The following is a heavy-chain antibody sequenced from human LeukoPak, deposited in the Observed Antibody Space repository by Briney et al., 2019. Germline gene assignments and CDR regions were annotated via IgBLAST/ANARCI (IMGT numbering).Heavy chain of an antibody. CDR2: IYYIGST. V-gene: IGHV4-39*07. CDR3: ARDDLSATATDDY. D-gene: IGHD5-18*01. CDR1: GDSISTSTYY. Sequence: SETLSLTCTVSGDSISTSTYYWAWIRQPPGKGLEWIGSIYYIGSTYYNPSLKSRVTISGDRSKNQFSLKLSSVTAADTAVYYCARDDLSATATDDYWGQGTLVTVSS. J-gene: IGHJ4*02.